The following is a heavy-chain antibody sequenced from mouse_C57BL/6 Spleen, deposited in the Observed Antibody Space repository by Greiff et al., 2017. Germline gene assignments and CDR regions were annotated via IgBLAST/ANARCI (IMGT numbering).Heavy chain of an antibody. J-gene: IGHJ1*03. CDR1: GYSFTGYY. CDR3: ARRPYYGSSYLDV. V-gene: IGHV1-42*01. D-gene: IGHD1-1*01. CDR2: INPSNGGT. Sequence: VQLKQSGPELVKPGASVKISCKASGYSFTGYYMNWVKQSPEKSLEWIGNINPSNGGTNYNEKFKSKATLTVDKSSSTAYMQLSSLTSEDSAVYYCARRPYYGSSYLDVWGTGTTVTVSS.